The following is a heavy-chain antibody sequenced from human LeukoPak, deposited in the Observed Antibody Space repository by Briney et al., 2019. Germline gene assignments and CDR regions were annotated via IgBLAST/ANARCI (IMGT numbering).Heavy chain of an antibody. CDR2: IYTSGST. D-gene: IGHD3-22*01. J-gene: IGHJ3*02. V-gene: IGHV4-4*07. Sequence: SETLSLTCTVSGGSISSYYWGWIRQPAGKGLEWIGRIYTSGSTNYNPSLKSRVTMSVDTSKNQFSLKLSSVTAADTAVYYCARDLHYYDSSGYSENDAFDIWGQGTMVTVSS. CDR1: GGSISSYY. CDR3: ARDLHYYDSSGYSENDAFDI.